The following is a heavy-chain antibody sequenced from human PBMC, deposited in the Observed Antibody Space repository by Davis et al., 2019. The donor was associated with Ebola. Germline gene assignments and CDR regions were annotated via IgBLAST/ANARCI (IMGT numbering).Heavy chain of an antibody. CDR1: GFTLSGFTFSDYD. CDR3: ASGLDY. J-gene: IGHJ4*02. CDR2: ISKTSVYT. V-gene: IGHV3-21*01. Sequence: GESLKISCAASGFTLSGFTFSDYDMNWVRQAPGKGLEWVSTISKTSVYTYYAESVKGRFTSSRDNAKNSLYLQMDGLRVEDTAVYYCASGLDYWGQGSLVTVSS.